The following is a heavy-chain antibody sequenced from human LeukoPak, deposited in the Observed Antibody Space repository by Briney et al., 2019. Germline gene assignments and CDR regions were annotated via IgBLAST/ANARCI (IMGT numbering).Heavy chain of an antibody. Sequence: ASVKLSCNASGYTFTGYYMDWERQPHEQGLEWMGWINPNSGDTTYAQKCQGRLTMTRDTSISTAYMELSRLRSDDSAVYYCARGGGLRYFDWSSPYYFDYWGQGTLVTVSS. CDR1: GYTFTGYY. CDR3: ARGGGLRYFDWSSPYYFDY. D-gene: IGHD3-9*01. V-gene: IGHV1-2*02. J-gene: IGHJ4*02. CDR2: INPNSGDT.